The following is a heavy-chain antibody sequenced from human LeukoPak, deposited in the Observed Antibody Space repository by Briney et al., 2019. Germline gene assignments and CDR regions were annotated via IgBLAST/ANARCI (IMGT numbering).Heavy chain of an antibody. Sequence: GGSLRLSCGASGFTFSSYAMHWVRQAPGKGLEWVAVISYDGSNKYYADSVKGRFTISRDNSKNTLYLQMNSLRAEDTAVYYCASEPGIAAAVDYWGQGTLATVSS. J-gene: IGHJ4*02. V-gene: IGHV3-30-3*01. CDR2: ISYDGSNK. D-gene: IGHD6-13*01. CDR1: GFTFSSYA. CDR3: ASEPGIAAAVDY.